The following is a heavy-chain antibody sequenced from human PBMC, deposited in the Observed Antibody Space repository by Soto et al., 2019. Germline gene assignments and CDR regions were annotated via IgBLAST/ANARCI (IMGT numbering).Heavy chain of an antibody. CDR2: ISYDGSNK. V-gene: IGHV3-30-3*01. J-gene: IGHJ4*02. CDR1: GFTFSIYA. D-gene: IGHD2-15*01. CDR3: ARALRDVSGNSCYTDY. Sequence: QVQLVESGGGVVQPGRSLRLSCAASGFTFSIYAMHWVRHAPGKGLEWVAVISYDGSNKYYADSVKGRITISRDNSRNTLYLQMDSLGAADTAVSYCARALRDVSGNSCYTDYWGQGTLVTVSS.